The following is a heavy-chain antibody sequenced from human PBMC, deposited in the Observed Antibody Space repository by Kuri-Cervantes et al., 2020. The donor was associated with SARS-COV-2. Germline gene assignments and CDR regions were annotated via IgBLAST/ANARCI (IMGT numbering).Heavy chain of an antibody. J-gene: IGHJ4*02. CDR3: ARDNVDTAMGIDY. CDR2: IYHSGST. D-gene: IGHD5-18*01. V-gene: IGHV4-4*02. CDR1: GGSISSSNW. Sequence: SCAVSGGSISSSNWWSWVRQPPGKGLEWIGEIYHSGSTNYNPSLKSRVTISVDKSKNQFSLKLSSVTAADTAVYYCARDNVDTAMGIDYWGQGTLVTVSS.